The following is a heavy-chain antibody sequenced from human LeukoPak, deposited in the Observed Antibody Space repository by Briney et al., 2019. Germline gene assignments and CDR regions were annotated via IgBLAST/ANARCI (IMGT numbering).Heavy chain of an antibody. V-gene: IGHV3-21*01. CDR1: GFTFSSYS. CDR3: ARARVGATTGFEY. CDR2: ISSSSSYI. Sequence: GGSLRLSCAASGFTFSSYSMNWVRQAPGKGLEWVSSISSSSSYIYYADSVKGRFTISRDNAKNSLYLQMNSLRAEDTAVYYCARARVGATTGFEYWGQGTLATVSS. J-gene: IGHJ4*02. D-gene: IGHD1-26*01.